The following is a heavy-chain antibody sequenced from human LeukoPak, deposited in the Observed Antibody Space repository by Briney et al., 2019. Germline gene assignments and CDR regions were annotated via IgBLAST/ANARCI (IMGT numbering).Heavy chain of an antibody. CDR2: FYYSGST. J-gene: IGHJ3*02. V-gene: IGHV4-59*01. CDR3: ARTRSRGCLWCSFDM. CDR1: GGSISSYY. Sequence: SETLSLTCTVSGGSISSYYWSWIRQSPGKGLEWIGYFYYSGSTNYDPSLRSRVTISVDTSKNQFSLRLSSVTTADTAIYYCARTRSRGCLWCSFDMWGPGTLVTVSS. D-gene: IGHD6-19*01.